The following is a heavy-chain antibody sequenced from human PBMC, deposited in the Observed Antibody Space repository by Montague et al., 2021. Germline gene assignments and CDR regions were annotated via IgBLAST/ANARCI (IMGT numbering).Heavy chain of an antibody. CDR3: ARGWQKRFDP. Sequence: CAISGDSVSSNDATWIWIRQSPSRGLEWLGRTYYRSKWYNEYAISVKSRITVNPVTSKNQFSLLLNSVTPEDTAVYYCARGWQKRFDPWGQGTLVTVSS. D-gene: IGHD5-24*01. V-gene: IGHV6-1*01. CDR1: GDSVSSNDAT. CDR2: TYYRSKWYN. J-gene: IGHJ5*02.